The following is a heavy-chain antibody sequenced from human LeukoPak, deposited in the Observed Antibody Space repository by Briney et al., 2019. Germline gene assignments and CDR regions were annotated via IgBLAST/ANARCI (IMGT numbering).Heavy chain of an antibody. CDR3: ARGVTDYVWGSYRTYYFDY. CDR2: IWYDGSNK. V-gene: IGHV3-33*01. D-gene: IGHD3-16*02. CDR1: GFTFSSYG. J-gene: IGHJ4*02. Sequence: GGSLRLSCAASGFTFSSYGMHWVRQAPGKGLEWVAVIWYDGSNKYYADSVKGRFTISRDNSKNTLYLRMNSLRAEDTAVYYCARGVTDYVWGSYRTYYFDYWGQGTLVTVSS.